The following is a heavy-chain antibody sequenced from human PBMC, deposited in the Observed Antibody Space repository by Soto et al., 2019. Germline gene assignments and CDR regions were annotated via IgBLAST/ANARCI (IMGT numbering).Heavy chain of an antibody. V-gene: IGHV3-23*01. CDR3: AKARSVTITGRIDN. CDR1: GFTFSSYD. D-gene: IGHD1-26*01. J-gene: IGHJ4*02. Sequence: EVQLLESGGGLVQPGGSLRRSCAASGFTFSSYDMTWVRQAPGKGLEWVSSISGSGDSTYYADSVKGRFTISRDNSKNTLYLQMNSLRGEDTAVYYCAKARSVTITGRIDNWCRGTLVTVSS. CDR2: ISGSGDST.